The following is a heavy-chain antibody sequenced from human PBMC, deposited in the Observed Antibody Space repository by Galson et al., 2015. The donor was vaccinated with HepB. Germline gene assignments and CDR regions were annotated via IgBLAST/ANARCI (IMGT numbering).Heavy chain of an antibody. J-gene: IGHJ4*02. D-gene: IGHD2-21*01. V-gene: IGHV3-15*01. Sequence: SLRHSCAASGFTLSNAWMSWVRQAPGKGLEWVGRIKSKTDGGTTDYAAPVKGRFTISRDDSKNTLYLQMNSLKTEDTAVYYCTTLEEYCGGDCYWDYWGQGTLVTVSS. CDR3: TTLEEYCGGDCYWDY. CDR1: GFTLSNAW. CDR2: IKSKTDGGTT.